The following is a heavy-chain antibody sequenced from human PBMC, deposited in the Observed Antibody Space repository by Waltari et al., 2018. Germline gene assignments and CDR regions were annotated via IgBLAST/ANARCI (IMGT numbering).Heavy chain of an antibody. J-gene: IGHJ4*02. CDR2: IYPCTSDA. CDR1: GYSLTSYW. CDR3: ARPRHSSGWYGSDY. V-gene: IGHV5-51*03. Sequence: EVPLVQSGAEVKQPGESRKISCKGSGYSLTSYWMGWDGQGIGKGMEGVCIIYPCTSDATYVPSFQGQVTISADKSISTAYLQWSSLKASDTAMYYCARPRHSSGWYGSDYWGQGTLVTVSS. D-gene: IGHD6-19*01.